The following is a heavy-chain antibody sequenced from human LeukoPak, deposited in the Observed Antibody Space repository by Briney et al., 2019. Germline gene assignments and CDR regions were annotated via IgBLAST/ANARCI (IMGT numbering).Heavy chain of an antibody. V-gene: IGHV1-2*06. D-gene: IGHD1-26*01. CDR3: TRESGSYHGNDY. J-gene: IGHJ4*02. Sequence: ASVKVSCKASGYTFTXXXXHWVRQAPGXGXXXMGRINPNNGATNYAQKLQGRVTITGDTSISTAYMELSSLRSDDTAVYYCTRESGSYHGNDYWGQGTLVTVSS. CDR2: INPNNGAT. CDR1: GYTFTXXX.